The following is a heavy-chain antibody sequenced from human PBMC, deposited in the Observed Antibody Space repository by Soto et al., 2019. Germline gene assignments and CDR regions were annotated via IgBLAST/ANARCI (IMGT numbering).Heavy chain of an antibody. Sequence: SETLSLTCAVYGGSFSGYYWSWIRQPPGKGLEWIGEINHSGSTNYNPSLKSRVTISVDTSKNQFSLKLSSVTAADTAVYYCARDLPPYYGPRMDVWGQGTTVTVSS. D-gene: IGHD3-10*01. CDR3: ARDLPPYYGPRMDV. CDR1: GGSFSGYY. J-gene: IGHJ6*02. V-gene: IGHV4-34*01. CDR2: INHSGST.